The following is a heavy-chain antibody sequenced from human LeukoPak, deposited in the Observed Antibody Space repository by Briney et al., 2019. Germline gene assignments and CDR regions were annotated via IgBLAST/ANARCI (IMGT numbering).Heavy chain of an antibody. J-gene: IGHJ4*02. CDR2: IYSSGST. D-gene: IGHD6-13*01. V-gene: IGHV3-53*01. CDR3: GSRIATAGSVDY. CDR1: GFSVSSNY. Sequence: GGSLRLSCAASGFSVSSNYMSWVRQAPGKGLVWVSVIYSSGSTYYADSVKGRFTISRDNSKNTLHLQMNTLRAEDTAVYYCGSRIATAGSVDYWGQGTQVTVSS.